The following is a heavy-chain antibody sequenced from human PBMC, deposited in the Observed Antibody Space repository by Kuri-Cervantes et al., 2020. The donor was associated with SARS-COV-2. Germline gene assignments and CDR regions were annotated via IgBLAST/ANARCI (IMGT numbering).Heavy chain of an antibody. CDR2: ISYDGSNK. CDR1: GFTFSSYA. D-gene: IGHD1-14*01. V-gene: IGHV3-30-3*01. J-gene: IGHJ6*02. Sequence: GESLKISCAASGFTFSSYAMHWVRQAPGKGLEWVAVISYDGSNKYYADSVKGRFTISRDNSKNTLYLQMNSLRAEDTAVYYCARDPSWGNRFFDYDYGMDVWGQGTTVTVSS. CDR3: ARDPSWGNRFFDYDYGMDV.